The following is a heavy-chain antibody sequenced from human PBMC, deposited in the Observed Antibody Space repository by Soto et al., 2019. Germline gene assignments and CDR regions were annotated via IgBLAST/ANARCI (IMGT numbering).Heavy chain of an antibody. V-gene: IGHV3-23*01. D-gene: IGHD3-22*01. Sequence: EVQLLESGGGFVQPGGSLRLSCVASGFTFSSYAMTWVRQAPGKGLEWVSSISGGGGTTYYADSVKGRFTISRDNSKNTLYLQMNSLRAEETAIYYCANHPAFYDSSGYYYFLDYWGQGTLVTVSS. CDR1: GFTFSSYA. J-gene: IGHJ4*02. CDR3: ANHPAFYDSSGYYYFLDY. CDR2: ISGGGGTT.